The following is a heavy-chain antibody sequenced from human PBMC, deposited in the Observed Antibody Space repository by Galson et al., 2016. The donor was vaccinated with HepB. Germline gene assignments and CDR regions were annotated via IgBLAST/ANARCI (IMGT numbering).Heavy chain of an antibody. V-gene: IGHV1-24*01. D-gene: IGHD1-26*01. CDR3: ATLQKWELLSINYLDP. CDR2: FDPEDGEA. J-gene: IGHJ5*02. CDR1: GNILTDLS. Sequence: SVKVSCKVFGNILTDLSMHWVRQAPGKGLEWMGGFDPEDGEAIYAQKFQGRITMTEDTSTHTAYLELSSLRSDDTAFYYCATLQKWELLSINYLDPWGQGTLVTVAS.